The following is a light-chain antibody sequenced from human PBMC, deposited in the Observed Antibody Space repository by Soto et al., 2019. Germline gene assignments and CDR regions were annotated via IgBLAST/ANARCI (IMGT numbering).Light chain of an antibody. Sequence: QSALTQPRSVSGSPGQSVTISCTGTSSDVGGYKFVSWYQQHPGKAPKFMIYEVSKRPSGVPDRFSGSKSGNTAFLTISGLLAEDEADYYCCSYAGFYTSVFGTGTKVTVL. V-gene: IGLV2-11*01. CDR3: CSYAGFYTSV. CDR1: SSDVGGYKF. CDR2: EVS. J-gene: IGLJ1*01.